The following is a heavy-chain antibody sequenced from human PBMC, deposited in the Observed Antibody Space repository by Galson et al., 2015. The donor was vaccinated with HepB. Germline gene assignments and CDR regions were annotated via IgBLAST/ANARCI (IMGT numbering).Heavy chain of an antibody. CDR2: ISYDGSNK. CDR3: ARDRFGMVRGVISYYFDY. V-gene: IGHV3-30*04. J-gene: IGHJ4*02. D-gene: IGHD3-10*01. Sequence: SLRLSCAASGFTFSSYAMHWVRQAPGKGLEWVAVISYDGSNKYYADSVKGRFTISRDNSKNTLYLQMNSLRAEDTAVYYCARDRFGMVRGVISYYFDYWGQGTLVTVSS. CDR1: GFTFSSYA.